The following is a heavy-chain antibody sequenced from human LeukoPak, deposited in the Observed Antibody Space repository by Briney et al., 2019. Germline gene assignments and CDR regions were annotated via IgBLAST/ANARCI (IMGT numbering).Heavy chain of an antibody. D-gene: IGHD1-26*01. V-gene: IGHV1-69*13. J-gene: IGHJ4*02. CDR3: ARGGGGSNQFDY. Sequence: ASVKVSCKASGGTFSSYAISWVRQAPGQGLEWMGGIIPIFGTANYAQKFQGRVTITADESTSTAYMELSSLRSEDTAVYYCARGGGGSNQFDYWGQGTLVTVSS. CDR2: IIPIFGTA. CDR1: GGTFSSYA.